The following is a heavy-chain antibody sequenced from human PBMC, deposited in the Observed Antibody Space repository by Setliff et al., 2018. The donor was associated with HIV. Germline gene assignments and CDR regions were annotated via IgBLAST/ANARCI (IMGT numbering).Heavy chain of an antibody. Sequence: SVKVSCKASGGTFSSHATSWVRQAPGQGLEWLGGIGPLFHVADYAQKFQGRVTITADDSTSTAYMELSSLRSEDTAIYYCAKDYNFWSAHGAHPVDWGQGTLVTVSS. V-gene: IGHV1-69*13. CDR3: AKDYNFWSAHGAHPVD. D-gene: IGHD3-3*01. CDR2: IGPLFHVA. J-gene: IGHJ4*02. CDR1: GGTFSSHA.